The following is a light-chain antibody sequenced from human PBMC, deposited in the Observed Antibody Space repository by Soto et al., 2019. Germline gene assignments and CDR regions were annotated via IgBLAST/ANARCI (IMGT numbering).Light chain of an antibody. CDR1: QSVNTY. Sequence: EVVLTQSPATLSLSPGERATLSCRASQSVNTYLAWYQQKPGQPPRRLIHDASSRATGIPTRFRGTVSGTDFTLTIFSRDPEDFASYYSQQRMNWPPFTFGQGTRLEIK. J-gene: IGKJ5*01. V-gene: IGKV3-11*01. CDR2: DAS. CDR3: QQRMNWPPFT.